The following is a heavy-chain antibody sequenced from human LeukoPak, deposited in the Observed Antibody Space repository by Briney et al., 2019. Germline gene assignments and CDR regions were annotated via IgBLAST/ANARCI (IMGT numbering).Heavy chain of an antibody. J-gene: IGHJ4*02. V-gene: IGHV3-21*05. CDR2: IRSTSTDI. CDR1: GFTFSIHG. Sequence: GGSLRLSCTASGFTFSIHGMNRARQAPGKGLEWISYIRSTSTDIHYVASVKGRFTSSRDNAQNSLYLQMNSLRPDDTSIYYCARRGPYFDYWGQGILVTVSS. D-gene: IGHD3-10*01. CDR3: ARRGPYFDY.